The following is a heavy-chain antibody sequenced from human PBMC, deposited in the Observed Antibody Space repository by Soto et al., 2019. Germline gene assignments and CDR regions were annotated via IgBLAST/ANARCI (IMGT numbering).Heavy chain of an antibody. D-gene: IGHD1-26*01. CDR1: GGTFSSYA. CDR3: ARVVGRGASNSARYYYYGMDV. J-gene: IGHJ6*02. V-gene: IGHV1-69*06. CDR2: IIPIFGTA. Sequence: SVKVSCKASGGTFSSYAISWVRQAPGQGLEWMGGIIPIFGTANYAQKFQGRVTITADKSTSTAYMELSSLRSEDTAVYYCARVVGRGASNSARYYYYGMDVWGQGTTVTVSS.